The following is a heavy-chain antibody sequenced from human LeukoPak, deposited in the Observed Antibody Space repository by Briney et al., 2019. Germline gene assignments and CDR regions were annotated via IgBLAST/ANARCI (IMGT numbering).Heavy chain of an antibody. CDR2: ISSSKSYI. V-gene: IGHV3-21*01. CDR1: GFTFSSYR. D-gene: IGHD6-13*01. Sequence: GGSVKLSRAASGFTFSSYRMNSVRQAPGKGLEWVSSISSSKSYIYYADSVKGRFTISRDNAKNSLYLQMNSLRAEDTAVYYCARDLYPYSSSSSQPDYWGQGNL. CDR3: ARDLYPYSSSSSQPDY. J-gene: IGHJ4*02.